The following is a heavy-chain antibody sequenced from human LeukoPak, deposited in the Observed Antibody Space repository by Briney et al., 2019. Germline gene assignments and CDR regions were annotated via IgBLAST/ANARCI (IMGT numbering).Heavy chain of an antibody. J-gene: IGHJ4*02. V-gene: IGHV4-59*08. CDR3: AGGSGIPLDY. Sequence: NPSETLSLTCTVAGGSSSSYDGSWIRQPPGKGLEWIGYIYYSGSTNYNPSLKSRVTISVDTSKNQFSLKLSSVTAADTAVYYCAGGSGIPLDYWGQGTLVTVSS. CDR2: IYYSGST. CDR1: GGSSSSYD. D-gene: IGHD3-10*01.